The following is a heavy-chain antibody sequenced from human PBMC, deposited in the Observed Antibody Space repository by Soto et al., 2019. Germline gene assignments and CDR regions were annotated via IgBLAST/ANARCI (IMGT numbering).Heavy chain of an antibody. V-gene: IGHV1-18*01. D-gene: IGHD3-10*01. Sequence: ASVKVSCKASGYTFTSYGISWVRQAPGQGLEWMGWISAYNGNTNYAQKLQGRVTMTTDTSTSTAYMELRSLRSDDTAVYYCTRMRGITMVRGVITQYSYYYYGMDVWGQGTTVTVSS. CDR1: GYTFTSYG. CDR3: TRMRGITMVRGVITQYSYYYYGMDV. J-gene: IGHJ6*02. CDR2: ISAYNGNT.